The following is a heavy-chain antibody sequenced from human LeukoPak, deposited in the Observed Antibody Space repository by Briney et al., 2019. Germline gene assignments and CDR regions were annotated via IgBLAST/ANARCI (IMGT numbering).Heavy chain of an antibody. CDR2: LSGSGITT. V-gene: IGHV3-23*01. CDR1: GFTFSNSA. J-gene: IGHJ4*01. D-gene: IGHD6-19*01. Sequence: PGGSLRLSCAASGFTFSNSAMSWVRQAPGKGLEWVSTLSGSGITTYYADSVKGRFTISRDNSKNTLYLQMNSLRAADTAVYYCAKGIYSSGWSYFDYWGHGTLVTVSS. CDR3: AKGIYSSGWSYFDY.